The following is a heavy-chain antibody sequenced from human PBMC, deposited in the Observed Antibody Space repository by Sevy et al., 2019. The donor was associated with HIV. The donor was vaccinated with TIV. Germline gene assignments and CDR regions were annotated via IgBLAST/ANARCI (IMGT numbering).Heavy chain of an antibody. CDR3: AMDSSYCSGDKCYDVFDI. Sequence: GGSLRLSCAASGFTFSDYWMTWVRQAPGKDLEWVANIKRDESVKHYVDSVKGRFSFSSDNAKNALYLHMNSLRADDTALYYCAMDSSYCSGDKCYDVFDIWGQGTMVTVSS. CDR1: GFTFSDYW. D-gene: IGHD2-21*01. J-gene: IGHJ3*02. CDR2: IKRDESVK. V-gene: IGHV3-7*04.